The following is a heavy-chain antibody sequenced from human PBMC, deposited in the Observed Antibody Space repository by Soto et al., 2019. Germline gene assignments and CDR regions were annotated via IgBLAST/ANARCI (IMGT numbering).Heavy chain of an antibody. CDR3: ARGPAVVVPAAIDLYYYYYMDV. D-gene: IGHD2-2*01. Sequence: GGSLRLSCAASGFTFSSYWMSWVRQAPGKGLEWVANIKQDGSEKYYVDSVKGRFTISRDNAKNSLYLQMNSLRAEDTAVYYCARGPAVVVPAAIDLYYYYYMDVWGKGTTVTVSS. V-gene: IGHV3-7*01. J-gene: IGHJ6*03. CDR2: IKQDGSEK. CDR1: GFTFSSYW.